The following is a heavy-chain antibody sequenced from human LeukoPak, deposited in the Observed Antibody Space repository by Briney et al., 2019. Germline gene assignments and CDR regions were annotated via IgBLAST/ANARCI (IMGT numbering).Heavy chain of an antibody. CDR2: ISASSSYI. CDR3: ARQNYGISIDYSGVGWLDP. Sequence: GGSLRLSCAASGFDFSSYSMNWVRQAPGKGLEWVSTISASSSYIDYADSVKGRFTISRDTAKNGVYLQMSSLRVEDTAVYYCARQNYGISIDYSGVGWLDPWGQGTLVIVSS. D-gene: IGHD3-9*01. CDR1: GFDFSSYS. V-gene: IGHV3-21*01. J-gene: IGHJ5*02.